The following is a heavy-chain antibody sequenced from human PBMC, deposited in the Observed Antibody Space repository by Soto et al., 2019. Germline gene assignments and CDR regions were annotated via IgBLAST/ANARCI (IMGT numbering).Heavy chain of an antibody. CDR1: GLSVSFSY. D-gene: IGHD2-2*01. CDR2: LYRDGTT. CDR3: AGGSSTTIYSDS. J-gene: IGHJ4*02. V-gene: IGHV3-53*01. Sequence: GGSLRLSCAASGLSVSFSYMSWVRQTPGTGLEWVSTLYRDGTTYYADSVEGRFTIARDNYQNTLFLQMNSLRDEDTAVYYCAGGSSTTIYSDSWGQGTLVTVSS.